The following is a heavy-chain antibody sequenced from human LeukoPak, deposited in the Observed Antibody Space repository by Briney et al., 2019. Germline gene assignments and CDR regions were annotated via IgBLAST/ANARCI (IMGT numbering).Heavy chain of an antibody. V-gene: IGHV3-53*01. CDR2: IYSGGST. CDR3: ARSLWSGFYYYYYMDV. J-gene: IGHJ6*03. CDR1: GFTVSSNY. D-gene: IGHD3-3*01. Sequence: GGSLRLSCAASGFTVSSNYMSWVRQAPGKGLEWVSVIYSGGSTYYEDSVKGRFTISRDNSKNTLYLQMNSLRAEDTAVYYCARSLWSGFYYYYYMDVWGKGTTVTVSS.